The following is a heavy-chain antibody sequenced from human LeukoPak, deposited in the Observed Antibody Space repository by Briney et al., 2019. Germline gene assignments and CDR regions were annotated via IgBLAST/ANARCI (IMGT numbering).Heavy chain of an antibody. Sequence: GGSLRLSCAASAFTFSSSAMSWVRQAPGKGLEWVSAISASGGSTYYADSVKGRFTISRDNSKNTLYLQLNSLRAEDTAVYYCAKALLGATRGIDYWGQGTLFTVSS. V-gene: IGHV3-23*01. CDR1: AFTFSSSA. CDR2: ISASGGST. J-gene: IGHJ4*02. CDR3: AKALLGATRGIDY. D-gene: IGHD1-26*01.